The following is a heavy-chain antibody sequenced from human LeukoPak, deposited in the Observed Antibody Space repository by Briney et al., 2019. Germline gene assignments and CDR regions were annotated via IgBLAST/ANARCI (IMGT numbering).Heavy chain of an antibody. CDR1: GDSFRSYY. D-gene: IGHD6-13*01. CDR3: VRDSRYGSGWFEDGLDF. Sequence: SEILSLTCTVSGDSFRSYYWSWIRQPPGQGLEWLGHINDRGSTNYNPSLQGRVTISIDTSKNQFSLKVNSVTAADTAVYYCVRDSRYGSGWFEDGLDFWGQGTTVTVSS. V-gene: IGHV4-59*01. CDR2: INDRGST. J-gene: IGHJ6*02.